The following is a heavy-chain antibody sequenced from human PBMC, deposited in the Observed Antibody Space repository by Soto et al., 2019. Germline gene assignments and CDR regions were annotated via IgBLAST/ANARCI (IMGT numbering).Heavy chain of an antibody. V-gene: IGHV5-51*01. CDR1: GYSFTSYW. Sequence: GESLKISCKGSGYSFTSYWIXWVRQMPGKGLEWMGIIYPGDSDTRYSPSFQGQVTISADKSISTAYLQMNSLRAEDTALYYCAKSTGGTANGMGVWGQGTTVTVSS. J-gene: IGHJ6*02. CDR3: AKSTGGTANGMGV. CDR2: IYPGDSDT. D-gene: IGHD2-8*02.